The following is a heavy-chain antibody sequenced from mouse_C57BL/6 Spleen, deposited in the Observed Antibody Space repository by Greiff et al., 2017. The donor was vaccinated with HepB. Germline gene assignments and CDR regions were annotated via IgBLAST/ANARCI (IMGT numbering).Heavy chain of an antibody. J-gene: IGHJ3*01. CDR1: GFTFSDYG. V-gene: IGHV5-17*01. D-gene: IGHD1-1*01. Sequence: EVKLMESGGGLVKPGGSLKLSCAASGFTFSDYGMHWVRQAPEKGLEWVAYICSGSSTIYYADTVKGRFTISRDNAKNTLCLQMTSLRSEDAVMYYCAGPSYGSSYRFAYWGQGTLVTVSA. CDR3: AGPSYGSSYRFAY. CDR2: ICSGSSTI.